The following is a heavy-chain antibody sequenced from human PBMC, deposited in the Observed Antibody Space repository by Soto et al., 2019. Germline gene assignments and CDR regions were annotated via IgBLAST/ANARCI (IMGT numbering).Heavy chain of an antibody. CDR2: ISYDGSNK. Sequence: GGSLRLSCAASGFTFSSYGMHWVRQAPGKGLEWVAVISYDGSNKYYADSVKGRFTISRDNSKNTLYLQMNSLRAEDTAVYYCANWIRSSGSGYYYGMDVWGQGTTVTVSS. D-gene: IGHD3-10*01. J-gene: IGHJ6*02. CDR3: ANWIRSSGSGYYYGMDV. V-gene: IGHV3-30*18. CDR1: GFTFSSYG.